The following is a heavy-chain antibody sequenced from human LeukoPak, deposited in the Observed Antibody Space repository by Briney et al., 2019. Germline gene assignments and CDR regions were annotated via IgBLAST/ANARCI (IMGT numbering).Heavy chain of an antibody. CDR1: GGSFSGDY. D-gene: IGHD4-17*01. J-gene: IGHJ4*02. CDR2: IDHSGGT. V-gene: IGHV4-34*01. CDR3: ARGLRYGDPALRY. Sequence: SETLSLTCAVSGGSFSGDYWSWVRQPPGEGVEWGGEIDHSGGTNYNPPPNSRVTTLVDTSTNNSSLKMTSVTAADTAVYYCARGLRYGDPALRYWGEKTLVTVSS.